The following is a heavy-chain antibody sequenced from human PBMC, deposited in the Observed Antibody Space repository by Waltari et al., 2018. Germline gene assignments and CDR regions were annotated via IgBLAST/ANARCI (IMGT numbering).Heavy chain of an antibody. CDR1: GGTFSSYA. D-gene: IGHD3-16*01. CDR2: IIPIFGTA. CDR3: ARELDYDYVWGVRRYFDL. V-gene: IGHV1-69*12. J-gene: IGHJ2*01. Sequence: QVQLVQSGAEVKKPGSSVKVSCKASGGTFSSYAISWVRQAPGHGLEWMGGIIPIFGTANYAQKFQGRVTITADESTSTAYMELSSLRSEDTAVYYCARELDYDYVWGVRRYFDLWGRGTLVTVSS.